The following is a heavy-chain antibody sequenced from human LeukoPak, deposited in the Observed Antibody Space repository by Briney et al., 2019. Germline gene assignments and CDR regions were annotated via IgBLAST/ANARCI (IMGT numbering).Heavy chain of an antibody. Sequence: GGSLRLSCAASGFTFSDYYMSWIRQAPGKGLEWVSYISSSGSTIYYADSVKGRFTISRDNAKNSLYLQMNSLRAEDTAVYYCARGPRITMIVVVTHFDYWGQGTLVTVSS. V-gene: IGHV3-11*04. CDR3: ARGPRITMIVVVTHFDY. J-gene: IGHJ4*02. CDR1: GFTFSDYY. D-gene: IGHD3-22*01. CDR2: ISSSGSTI.